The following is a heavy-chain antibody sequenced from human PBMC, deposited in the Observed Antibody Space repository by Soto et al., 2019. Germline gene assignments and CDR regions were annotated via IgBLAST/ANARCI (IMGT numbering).Heavy chain of an antibody. Sequence: PGGSLRLSCAASGFTFSSYGMHWVRQAPGKGLEWVAVISYDGSNKYYADSVKGRFTISRDNSKNTLYLQMNSLRAEDTAVYYCAKDWSDTATNIDYWGQGTLVTVSS. CDR3: AKDWSDTATNIDY. D-gene: IGHD5-18*01. CDR1: GFTFSSYG. CDR2: ISYDGSNK. J-gene: IGHJ4*02. V-gene: IGHV3-30*18.